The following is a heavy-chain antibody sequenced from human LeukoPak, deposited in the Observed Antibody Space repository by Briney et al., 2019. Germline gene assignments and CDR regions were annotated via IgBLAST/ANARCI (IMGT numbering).Heavy chain of an antibody. V-gene: IGHV1-46*01. CDR3: ARGDRATVTLY. J-gene: IGHJ4*02. Sequence: ASVKVSCKASGYTLTSYFMHWVRQAPGQGLEWMGIINPSGGSTRYVQRFQGRVTMTRDMSTSTVYMELSSLRFEDTAVYYCARGDRATVTLYWGQGTLVTVSS. D-gene: IGHD4-17*01. CDR2: INPSGGST. CDR1: GYTLTSYF.